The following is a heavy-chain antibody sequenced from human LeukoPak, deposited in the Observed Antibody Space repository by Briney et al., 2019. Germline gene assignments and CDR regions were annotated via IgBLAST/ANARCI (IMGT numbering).Heavy chain of an antibody. CDR2: IYPGDSDT. D-gene: IGHD5-18*01. V-gene: IGHV5-51*01. Sequence: RHGESLKISCKSSGYSFTSYWIGWVRQMPGKGLEWMGIIYPGDSDTRYSPSFQGQVTISADKSISTAYLQWSSLKASDTAMYYCARQVYSYGVNWFDPWGQGTLVTVSS. CDR1: GYSFTSYW. J-gene: IGHJ5*02. CDR3: ARQVYSYGVNWFDP.